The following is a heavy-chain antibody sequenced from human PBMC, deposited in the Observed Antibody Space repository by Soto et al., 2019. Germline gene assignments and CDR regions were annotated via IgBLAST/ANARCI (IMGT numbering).Heavy chain of an antibody. CDR1: GFTFNIYA. V-gene: IGHV3-23*01. CDR3: AKGWPHIEVAGTSPDH. Sequence: GGSLRLSCAASGFTFNIYAMSWVRQVPGKGLGWVAGISVGGGSTYYADSVKGRFTISRDNSKNTLFLQMNTLRAEDTAVYYCAKGWPHIEVAGTSPDHWGQGTLVTVSS. J-gene: IGHJ4*02. CDR2: ISVGGGST. D-gene: IGHD6-19*01.